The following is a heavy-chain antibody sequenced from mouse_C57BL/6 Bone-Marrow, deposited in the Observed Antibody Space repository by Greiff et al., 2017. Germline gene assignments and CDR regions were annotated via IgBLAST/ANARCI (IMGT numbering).Heavy chain of an antibody. J-gene: IGHJ3*01. CDR3: ARSRAGAY. D-gene: IGHD3-3*01. CDR1: GFTFTDYY. Sequence: EVQLQESGGGLVQPGGSLSLSCAASGFTFTDYYMSWVRQPPGKALEWLGFIRNKANGYTTEYSASVKGRFTISRDTSQSILYLQMNALRAEDSATYYCARSRAGAYWGQGTLVTVSA. CDR2: IRNKANGYTT. V-gene: IGHV7-3*01.